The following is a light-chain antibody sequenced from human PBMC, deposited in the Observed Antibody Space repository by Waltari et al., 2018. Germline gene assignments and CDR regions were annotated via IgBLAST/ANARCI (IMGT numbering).Light chain of an antibody. Sequence: EIVVTHSPGPLSLSPGERAALSCRTSQSVSSSYLAWYQQKPGQAPKLLIYATSSRATGIPDRFSGSGSGTEFTLTIGRLEPEDFAMYYCQLYGDSPFPFGPGTKVDLK. V-gene: IGKV3-20*01. CDR3: QLYGDSPFP. CDR1: QSVSSSY. J-gene: IGKJ3*01. CDR2: ATS.